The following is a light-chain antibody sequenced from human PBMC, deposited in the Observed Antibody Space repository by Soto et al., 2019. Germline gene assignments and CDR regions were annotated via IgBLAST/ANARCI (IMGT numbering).Light chain of an antibody. Sequence: DTQMSQSPSSLSASVGDRVAITCQASRDITDYLNWYQQKPARAPKLLIYDATKVDGGVAWMSGRGGGRTDFTLTSTILQEEDTATYYCQYFDRVPLTFGGGTKVDIK. J-gene: IGKJ4*01. CDR2: DAT. CDR1: RDITDY. V-gene: IGKV1-33*01. CDR3: QYFDRVPLT.